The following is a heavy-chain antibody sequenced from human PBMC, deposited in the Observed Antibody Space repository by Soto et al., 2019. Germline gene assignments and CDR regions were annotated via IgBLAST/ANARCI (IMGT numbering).Heavy chain of an antibody. Sequence: EVQLVESGGGLVKPGGSWRLSVAALGFTFSTYTMNGARQAPGKGLDWVSSISSSSSYIYYADSVKGRFTISRDNAKNSLYLQMNSLRAEDTAVYYCARDQPGYSYGYGLGYWGQGTLVTVSS. D-gene: IGHD5-18*01. CDR3: ARDQPGYSYGYGLGY. J-gene: IGHJ4*02. CDR2: ISSSSSYI. CDR1: GFTFSTYT. V-gene: IGHV3-21*01.